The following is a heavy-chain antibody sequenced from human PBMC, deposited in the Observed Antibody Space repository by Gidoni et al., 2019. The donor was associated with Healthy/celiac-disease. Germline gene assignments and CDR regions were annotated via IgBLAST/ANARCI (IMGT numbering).Heavy chain of an antibody. J-gene: IGHJ2*01. CDR3: ARGYYDFWSGYYRYWYFDL. V-gene: IGHV4-34*01. CDR2: INHSGSP. D-gene: IGHD3-3*01. CDR1: GGSFSGYY. Sequence: QVQLQQWGAGLLKPSETLSLTCAVYGGSFSGYYWSWIRQPPGQGLEWIGEINHSGSPNYNPSLKSRVTISVDTSKNQFSLKLSSVTAADTAVYYCARGYYDFWSGYYRYWYFDLWGRGTLVTVSS.